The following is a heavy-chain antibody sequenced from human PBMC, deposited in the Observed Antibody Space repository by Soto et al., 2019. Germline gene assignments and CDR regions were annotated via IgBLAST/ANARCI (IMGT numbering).Heavy chain of an antibody. J-gene: IGHJ4*02. CDR2: ISAGGGTT. CDR3: ATQGEVGLQFDY. D-gene: IGHD3-16*01. V-gene: IGHV3-23*01. CDR1: GFSFSSHA. Sequence: EVQLLESGGGLVQPGGSLRLSCEVSGFSFSSHAMSWVRQAPGKGLEWVSVISAGGGTTYYGDSVKGRFSISRDNSMSTVYLQMNSLRAEDTAVYYCATQGEVGLQFDYWGQGTLGTGSS.